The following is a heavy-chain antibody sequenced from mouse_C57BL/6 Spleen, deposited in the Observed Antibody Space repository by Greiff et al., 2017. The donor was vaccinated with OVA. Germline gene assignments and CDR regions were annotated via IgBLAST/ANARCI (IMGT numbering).Heavy chain of an antibody. J-gene: IGHJ3*01. V-gene: IGHV1-69*01. CDR3: ARDGY. CDR2: IDPSDSYT. CDR1: GYTFTSYW. Sequence: QVQLQQPGAELVMPGASVKLSCKASGYTFTSYWMHWVKQRPGQGLEWIGAIDPSDSYTNYNQKFKGKSTLTVDKSSSTAYMQLSSLTSEDSAVYYCARDGYWGQGTLVTVSA.